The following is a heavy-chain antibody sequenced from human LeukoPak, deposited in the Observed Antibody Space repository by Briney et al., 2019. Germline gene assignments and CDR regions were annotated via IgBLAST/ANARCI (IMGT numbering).Heavy chain of an antibody. Sequence: GASVKVSCKASGYTFTDYYMHWVRQAPGQGLEWMGWINPNSGGTNYAQKFQGRVTMTRDTSISTAYMELSRLRSDDTAVYYCARDKFAPTTVTHGGWFDPWGQGTLVTVSS. CDR1: GYTFTDYY. CDR2: INPNSGGT. J-gene: IGHJ5*02. CDR3: ARDKFAPTTVTHGGWFDP. V-gene: IGHV1-2*02. D-gene: IGHD4-17*01.